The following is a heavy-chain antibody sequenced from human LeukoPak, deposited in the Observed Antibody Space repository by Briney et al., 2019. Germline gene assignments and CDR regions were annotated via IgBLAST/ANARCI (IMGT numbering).Heavy chain of an antibody. D-gene: IGHD6-19*01. J-gene: IGHJ4*02. V-gene: IGHV1-8*01. CDR2: MNPNSGNT. Sequence: ASVQVSCKASGYTFTSYDINWVRQATGQGLEWMGWMNPNSGNTGYAQKFQGRVTMTRNTSISTAYMELSSLRSEDTAVYYCARMIDGSGWTYYFDYWGQGTLVTVSS. CDR3: ARMIDGSGWTYYFDY. CDR1: GYTFTSYD.